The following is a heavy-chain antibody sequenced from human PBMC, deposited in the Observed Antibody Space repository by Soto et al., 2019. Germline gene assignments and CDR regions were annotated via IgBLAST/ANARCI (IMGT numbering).Heavy chain of an antibody. CDR3: ARDRGCSGGSCYVALDI. J-gene: IGHJ3*02. D-gene: IGHD2-15*01. Sequence: AASVKVSCKASGGTFSSYAISWVRQAPGQGLEWMGGIIPIFGTANYAQKFQGRVTITADESTSTAYMELSSLRSEDTAVYYCARDRGCSGGSCYVALDIWGQGTMVTVS. V-gene: IGHV1-69*13. CDR2: IIPIFGTA. CDR1: GGTFSSYA.